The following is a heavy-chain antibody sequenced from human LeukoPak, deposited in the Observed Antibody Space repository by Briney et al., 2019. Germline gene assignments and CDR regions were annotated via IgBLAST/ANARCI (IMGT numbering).Heavy chain of an antibody. CDR1: GGSIIRSNYY. D-gene: IGHD1-1*01. J-gene: IGHJ4*02. CDR2: VYYSGST. CDR3: ATHVDATRGYYFES. Sequence: KPSETLSLTCSVSGGSIIRSNYYWGWIRQPPGKGLEWIGTVYYSGSTNYNPSLKSRVTISVDTSKNQFSLKLSSVTAADTAIYYCATHVDATRGYYFESWGQGTLVTVSS. V-gene: IGHV4-39*01.